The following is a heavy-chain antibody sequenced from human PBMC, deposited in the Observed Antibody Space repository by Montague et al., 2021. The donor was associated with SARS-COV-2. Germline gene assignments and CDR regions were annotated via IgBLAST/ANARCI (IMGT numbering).Heavy chain of an antibody. V-gene: IGHV4-39*01. CDR1: SDSISSGYFY. J-gene: IGHJ4*02. CDR3: ARHLAISGPAAVSDY. Sequence: SETLSLTCTVSSDSISSGYFYWGWIRQPPGKGLEWVGTIHYSGITYYNPSLKSRVTISVDTSRNQFSLKLSSVTAADTAIYYCARHLAISGPAAVSDYWGQGTLVTVSS. CDR2: IHYSGIT. D-gene: IGHD2-2*01.